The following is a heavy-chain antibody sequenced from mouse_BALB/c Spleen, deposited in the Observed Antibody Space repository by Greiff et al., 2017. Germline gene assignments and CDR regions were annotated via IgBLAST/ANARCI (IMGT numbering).Heavy chain of an antibody. J-gene: IGHJ1*01. CDR3: ARSVYGNSWYFDV. Sequence: QVQLQQPGAELVKPGASVKLSCKASGYTFTSYWMHWVKQRPGHGLEWIGEINPSNGRTNYNEKFKSKATLTVDKSSSTAYMQLSSLTSEDSAVYYCARSVYGNSWYFDVWGAGTTVTVSS. CDR1: GYTFTSYW. V-gene: IGHV1S81*02. CDR2: INPSNGRT. D-gene: IGHD2-1*01.